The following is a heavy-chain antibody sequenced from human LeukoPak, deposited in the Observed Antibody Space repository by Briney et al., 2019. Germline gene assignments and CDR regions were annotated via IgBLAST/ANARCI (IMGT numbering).Heavy chain of an antibody. CDR2: IIPIFGTA. CDR3: ASDPATVIGGYYFDY. D-gene: IGHD4-17*01. Sequence: GASVKVSCKASGGTFSSYAISWVRQAPGQGLEWMGGIIPIFGTANYAQKFQGRVTITADESTSTAYMELSSLRSEDTAVYYCASDPATVIGGYYFDYWGQGTLVTVSS. CDR1: GGTFSSYA. J-gene: IGHJ4*02. V-gene: IGHV1-69*13.